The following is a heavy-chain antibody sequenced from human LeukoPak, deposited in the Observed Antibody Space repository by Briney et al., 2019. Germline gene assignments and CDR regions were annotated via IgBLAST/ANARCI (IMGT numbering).Heavy chain of an antibody. J-gene: IGHJ5*02. Sequence: SETLSLTCTVSGGSISRYYWTWIRQPPGKGLEWIGYIFYSGNTNYNPSLKSRATISVDTSTNQFSLNLSSVTAADTAVYYCARGSSWYGTYQTWGQGTLVTVSS. V-gene: IGHV4-59*01. CDR1: GGSISRYY. CDR3: ARGSSWYGTYQT. CDR2: IFYSGNT. D-gene: IGHD6-13*01.